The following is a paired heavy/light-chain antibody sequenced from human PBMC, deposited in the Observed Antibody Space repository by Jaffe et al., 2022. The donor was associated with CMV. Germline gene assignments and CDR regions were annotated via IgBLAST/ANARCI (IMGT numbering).Light chain of an antibody. CDR1: SSNIGSNT. CDR2: SNN. CDR3: AAWDDSLNGSNWV. Sequence: QSVLTQPPSASGTPGQRVTISCSGSSSNIGSNTVNWYQQLPGTAPKLLIYSNNQRPSGVPDRFSGSKSGTSASLAISGLQSEDEADYYCAAWDDSLNGSNWVFGGGTKLTVL. V-gene: IGLV1-44*01. J-gene: IGLJ3*02.
Heavy chain of an antibody. CDR3: AADHNPPLAGSLYYYYYGMDV. CDR1: GFTFTSSA. CDR2: IVVGSGNT. V-gene: IGHV1-58*01. D-gene: IGHD6-19*01. J-gene: IGHJ6*02. Sequence: QMQLVQSGPEVKKPGTSVKVSCKASGFTFTSSAVQWVRQARGQRLEWIGWIVVGSGNTNYAQKFQERVTITRDMSTSTAYMELSSLRSEDTAVYYCAADHNPPLAGSLYYYYYGMDVWGQGTTVTVSS.